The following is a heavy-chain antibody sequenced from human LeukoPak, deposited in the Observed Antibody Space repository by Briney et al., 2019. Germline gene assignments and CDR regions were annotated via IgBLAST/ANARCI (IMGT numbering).Heavy chain of an antibody. CDR1: GFIVSSNY. D-gene: IGHD3-22*01. V-gene: IGHV3-66*01. Sequence: PGGSLRLSCAASGFIVSSNYMSWVRQAPGKGLEWVSVIYSGGSTYYADSVKGRFTISRDNSKNTLYLQMNSLRAEDTAVYYCAREFDSSGYYSYWGQGTLVTVSS. CDR2: IYSGGST. CDR3: AREFDSSGYYSY. J-gene: IGHJ4*02.